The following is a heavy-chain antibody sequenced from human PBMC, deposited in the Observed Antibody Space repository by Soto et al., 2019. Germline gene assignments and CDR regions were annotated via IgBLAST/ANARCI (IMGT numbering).Heavy chain of an antibody. D-gene: IGHD5-12*01. Sequence: QVQLQESGPGLVKPSETLSLTCTVSGGSIGSYYWGWIRQPPGKGLEWIGYMYYSGSTNYNPSLNSRVSISLDTIKNQFSLKVNPVTAADTAVYYCARVNSGFEAHRQYYYYMDVWGKGTTVTVSS. CDR2: MYYSGST. CDR1: GGSIGSYY. CDR3: ARVNSGFEAHRQYYYYMDV. J-gene: IGHJ6*03. V-gene: IGHV4-59*01.